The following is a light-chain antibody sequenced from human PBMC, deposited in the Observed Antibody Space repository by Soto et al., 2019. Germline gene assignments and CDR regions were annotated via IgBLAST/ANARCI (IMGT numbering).Light chain of an antibody. CDR2: DVN. CDR1: SSDVGGNNY. J-gene: IGLJ2*01. CDR3: CSYADSHVV. Sequence: QSALTQPRSVSGSPGQSVTISCTGVSSDVGGNNYVSWYQQYPGKAPKLIIYDVNKRPSGVPDRFSGSKSGNTASLTISGLQAEDEADYYCCSYADSHVVFGGGTKLTVL. V-gene: IGLV2-11*01.